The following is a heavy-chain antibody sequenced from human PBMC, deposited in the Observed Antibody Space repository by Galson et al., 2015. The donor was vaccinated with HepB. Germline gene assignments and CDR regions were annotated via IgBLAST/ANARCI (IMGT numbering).Heavy chain of an antibody. CDR1: GFTFSDYY. CDR3: ARVQSWELRSYYFDY. V-gene: IGHV3-11*06. J-gene: IGHJ4*02. Sequence: SLRLSCAASGFTFSDYYMSWIRQAPGKGLEWVSYISSSSSYTNYADSVKGRFTISRDNAKNSLYLQMNSLRAEDTAVYYCARVQSWELRSYYFDYWGQGTLVTVSS. CDR2: ISSSSSYT. D-gene: IGHD1-26*01.